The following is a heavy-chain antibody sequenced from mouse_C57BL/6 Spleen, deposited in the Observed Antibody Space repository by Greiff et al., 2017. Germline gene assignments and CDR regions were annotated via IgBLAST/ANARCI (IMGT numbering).Heavy chain of an antibody. D-gene: IGHD1-1*01. CDR1: GFTFSSYA. CDR3: ARDPFTTVVERGYFDV. Sequence: EVKLVESGGGLVKPGGSLKLSCAASGFTFSSYAMSWVRQTPEKRLEWVATISDGGSYTYYPDNVKGRFTISRDNAKNNLYLQMSHLKSEDTAMYYCARDPFTTVVERGYFDVWGTGTTVTVSS. CDR2: ISDGGSYT. V-gene: IGHV5-4*01. J-gene: IGHJ1*03.